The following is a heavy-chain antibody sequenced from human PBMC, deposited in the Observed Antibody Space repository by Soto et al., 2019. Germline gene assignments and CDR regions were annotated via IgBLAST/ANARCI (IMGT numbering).Heavy chain of an antibody. Sequence: QVQLVESGGGVVQPGRSLRLSCAASGFTFSSYGMHWVRQAPGKGLEWVAVISYDGSNKYYADSVKGRFTISRDNSKNPLYPQMNSLKAEETAVYYFAKDRARYCGGGSCYSIFDYWGQGTLVTVSS. CDR1: GFTFSSYG. V-gene: IGHV3-30*18. D-gene: IGHD2-15*01. CDR2: ISYDGSNK. J-gene: IGHJ4*02. CDR3: AKDRARYCGGGSCYSIFDY.